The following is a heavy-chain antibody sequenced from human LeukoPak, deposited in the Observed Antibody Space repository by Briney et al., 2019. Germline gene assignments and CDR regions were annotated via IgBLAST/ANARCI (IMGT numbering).Heavy chain of an antibody. D-gene: IGHD6-19*01. CDR2: IRGDNGNT. V-gene: IGHV1-18*04. CDR3: ARAGSSGWYYDY. CDR1: GYTFTGYY. Sequence: GASVKVSCKASGYTFTGYYMHWVRQAPGQGLEWVGWIRGDNGNTNYAQKLQGRVTMTTDTSTSTAYMELRSLGSDETAVYYCARAGSSGWYYDYWGQGTLVTVSS. J-gene: IGHJ4*02.